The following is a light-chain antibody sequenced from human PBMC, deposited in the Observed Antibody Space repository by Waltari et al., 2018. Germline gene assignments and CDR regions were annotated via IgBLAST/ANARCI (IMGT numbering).Light chain of an antibody. CDR1: QGIRND. Sequence: AIQMTQSPSSLSASVGDRVTITWRASQGIRNDLGWYQQKPGKAPKLLIYAASSLQSGVPSRFSGSGSGTDFTLTISSLQPEDFATYYCLQDYNYLWTFGQGTKVEIK. CDR2: AAS. V-gene: IGKV1-6*01. J-gene: IGKJ1*01. CDR3: LQDYNYLWT.